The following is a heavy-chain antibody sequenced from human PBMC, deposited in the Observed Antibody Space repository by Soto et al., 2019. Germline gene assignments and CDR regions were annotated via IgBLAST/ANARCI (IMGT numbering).Heavy chain of an antibody. V-gene: IGHV4-31*03. Sequence: SETLSLTCTVSGGSISSGGYYWSWIRQHPGKGLEWIGYIYYSGSTYYNPSLKSRVTISVDTSKNQFSLKLSSVTAADTAVYYCARTSYAEYYFDYWGQGTLVTVSS. D-gene: IGHD4-17*01. J-gene: IGHJ4*02. CDR3: ARTSYAEYYFDY. CDR1: GGSISSGGYY. CDR2: IYYSGST.